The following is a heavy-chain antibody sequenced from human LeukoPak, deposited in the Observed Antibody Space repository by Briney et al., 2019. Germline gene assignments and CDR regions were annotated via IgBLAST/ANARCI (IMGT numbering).Heavy chain of an antibody. CDR3: ARTDAVYYYYYMDV. V-gene: IGHV4-61*02. Sequence: SQTLSLTCTVSGGSISSGSYYWSWIRQPAGKGLEWIGRIYTSGSTNYNPSLKSRVTISVDTSKNRFSLKLSSVTAADTAVYYCARTDAVYYYYYMDVWGKGTTVTVSS. CDR2: IYTSGST. J-gene: IGHJ6*03. CDR1: GGSISSGSYY. D-gene: IGHD2-21*02.